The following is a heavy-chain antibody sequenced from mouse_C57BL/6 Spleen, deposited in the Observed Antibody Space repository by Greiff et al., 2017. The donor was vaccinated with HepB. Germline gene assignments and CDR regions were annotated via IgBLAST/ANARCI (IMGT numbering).Heavy chain of an antibody. D-gene: IGHD3-2*02. J-gene: IGHJ2*01. CDR3: ARYGTAQGPDY. CDR1: GYTFTSYW. V-gene: IGHV1-50*01. Sequence: QVQLQPGAELVKPGASVKLSCKASGYTFTSYWMQWVKQRPGQGLEWIGEIDPSDSYTNYNQKFTGKAPLTVDTSSSTAYMQLSSLTSEDSAVYYCARYGTAQGPDYWGQGTTLTVSS. CDR2: IDPSDSYT.